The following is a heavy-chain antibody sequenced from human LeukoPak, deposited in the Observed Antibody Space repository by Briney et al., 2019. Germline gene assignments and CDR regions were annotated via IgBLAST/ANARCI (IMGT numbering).Heavy chain of an antibody. CDR1: GFTFSGYA. V-gene: IGHV3-23*01. CDR2: ISGSGGST. CDR3: AKDLFDRVVGATPPDY. J-gene: IGHJ4*02. D-gene: IGHD1-26*01. Sequence: QPGASLRLSCAASGFTFSGYAMSWVRQAPGKGLEWVSAISGSGGSTYYADSVKGRFTISRDNSKNTLYLQMNSLRAEDTAVYYCAKDLFDRVVGATPPDYWGQGTLVTASS.